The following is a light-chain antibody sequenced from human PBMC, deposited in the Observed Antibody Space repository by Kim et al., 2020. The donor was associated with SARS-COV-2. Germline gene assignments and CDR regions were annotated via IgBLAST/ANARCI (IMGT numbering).Light chain of an antibody. CDR1: QAIRDD. CDR2: AAS. Sequence: ASVGDRVTIACRASQAIRDDVAWYQQKPGKAPKLLIWAASTLQTGVPLRFSGSGSDTDFTLTISSLQPDDFATYYCLQHNTYPITFGQGTRLEIK. J-gene: IGKJ5*01. CDR3: LQHNTYPIT. V-gene: IGKV1-6*01.